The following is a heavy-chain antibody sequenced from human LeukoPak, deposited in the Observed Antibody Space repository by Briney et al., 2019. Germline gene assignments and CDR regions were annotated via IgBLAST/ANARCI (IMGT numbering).Heavy chain of an antibody. CDR2: IYYSGST. CDR1: GGSISSYY. CDR3: ARASMHYYYYYGMDV. J-gene: IGHJ6*02. Sequence: SETLPLTCTVSGGSISSYYWSWIRQPPGKGLEWIGYIYYSGSTNYNPSLKSRVTISVDTSKNQFSLKLSSVTAADTAVYYCARASMHYYYYYGMDVWGQGTTVTVSS. V-gene: IGHV4-59*01. D-gene: IGHD2-2*01.